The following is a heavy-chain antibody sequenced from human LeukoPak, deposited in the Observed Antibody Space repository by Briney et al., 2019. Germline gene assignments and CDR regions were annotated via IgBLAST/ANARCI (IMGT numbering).Heavy chain of an antibody. Sequence: PGGSLRLSCAASGFTFSSYAMHWVRQAPGKGLEYVSGISSNGGSTHYANSVKGRFTISRDNSKNTLYLQMGSLRAEDMAVYYCARDKNDQGAFDIWGQGTMVTVSS. D-gene: IGHD1-1*01. CDR1: GFTFSSYA. CDR3: ARDKNDQGAFDI. CDR2: ISSNGGST. V-gene: IGHV3-64*01. J-gene: IGHJ3*02.